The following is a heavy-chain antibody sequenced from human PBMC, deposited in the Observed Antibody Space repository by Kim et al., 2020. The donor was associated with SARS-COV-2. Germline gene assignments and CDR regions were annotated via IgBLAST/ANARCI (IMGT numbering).Heavy chain of an antibody. CDR2: IKSDGSEK. V-gene: IGHV3-7*03. J-gene: IGHJ4*02. CDR3: ARNIVNETFDS. CDR1: GFTFRNYW. Sequence: GSLRLSCAASGFTFRNYWMNWVRQVPGKGLEWVASIKSDGSEKYYVDSMYGLLTISRDNAKNSVFLEVNGLRAEDTAVYYCARNIVNETFDSWGQGTLVTVSS. D-gene: IGHD1-1*01.